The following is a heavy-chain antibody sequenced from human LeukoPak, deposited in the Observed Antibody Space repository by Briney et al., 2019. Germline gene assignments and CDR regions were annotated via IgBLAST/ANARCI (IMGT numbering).Heavy chain of an antibody. D-gene: IGHD2-15*01. V-gene: IGHV4-30-2*01. J-gene: IGHJ4*02. CDR2: IYHSGST. CDR3: AGTPFYCSGGSCSLFSY. Sequence: SETLSLTCAVSGGSISSGGYSWSWIRQPPGKGLEWIGYIYHSGSTYYNPSLKSRVTISVDRSKNQFSLKLSSVTAADTAVYYCAGTPFYCSGGSCSLFSYWGQGTLVTVSS. CDR1: GGSISSGGYS.